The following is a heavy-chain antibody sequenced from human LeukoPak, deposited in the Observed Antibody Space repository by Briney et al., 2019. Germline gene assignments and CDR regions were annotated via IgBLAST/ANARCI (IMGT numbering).Heavy chain of an antibody. V-gene: IGHV1-69*13. D-gene: IGHD5-24*01. CDR1: GGTFSSYA. CDR2: IIPIFGTA. J-gene: IGHJ3*02. Sequence: ASVKVSCKASGGTFSSYAISWVRQAPGQGLEWMGGIIPIFGTANYAQKFQGRVTITADESTSTAYMELSSLRSEDTAVYYCASSGGGLQFSPDAFDIWGQGTMVTVSS. CDR3: ASSGGGLQFSPDAFDI.